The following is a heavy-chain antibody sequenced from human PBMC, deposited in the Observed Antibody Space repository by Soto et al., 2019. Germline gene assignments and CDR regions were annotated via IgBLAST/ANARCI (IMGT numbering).Heavy chain of an antibody. Sequence: RASVKVSCKASGYTVTTHHMHWVRQAPGQGLEWMGIINPNDGGTLYAQKFQARVTMTRDTSTNTVYVELSSLTSEDTAVYYCARVAYQSLDNWGQGTLVTAPQ. CDR2: INPNDGGT. V-gene: IGHV1-46*01. CDR3: ARVAYQSLDN. J-gene: IGHJ4*02. CDR1: GYTVTTHH. D-gene: IGHD3-16*01.